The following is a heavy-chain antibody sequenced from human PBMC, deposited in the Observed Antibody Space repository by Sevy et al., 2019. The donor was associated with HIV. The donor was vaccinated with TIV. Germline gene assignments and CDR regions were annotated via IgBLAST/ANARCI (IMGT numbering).Heavy chain of an antibody. CDR1: GFPFSNYA. V-gene: IGHV3-23*01. D-gene: IGHD2-15*01. CDR2: LIGGGSRT. Sequence: GGSLRLSCAASGFPFSNYAMSWIRQAPGKGLEWVSTLIGGGSRTYYADSVTGWFTISRDNSKNTRYLQMNSLRADDTAIYYCAKRRVQSGLSGGGANYGWDVCGHGTTVTVSS. J-gene: IGHJ6*02. CDR3: AKRRVQSGLSGGGANYGWDV.